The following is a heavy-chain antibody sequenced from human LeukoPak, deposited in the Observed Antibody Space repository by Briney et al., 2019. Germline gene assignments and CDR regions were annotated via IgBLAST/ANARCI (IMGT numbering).Heavy chain of an antibody. V-gene: IGHV1-18*04. CDR1: GYTFTSYG. CDR2: ISAYNGNK. J-gene: IGHJ4*02. D-gene: IGHD2-15*01. Sequence: GASVKVSCKASGYTFTSYGISWVGQAPGQGLEWMGWISAYNGNKNYAQKLQGRVNMTTDTSTSTAYMELRSLRSDDTVVYYCARMGIRCRGGSCYLFDYWGQGTLVTVSS. CDR3: ARMGIRCRGGSCYLFDY.